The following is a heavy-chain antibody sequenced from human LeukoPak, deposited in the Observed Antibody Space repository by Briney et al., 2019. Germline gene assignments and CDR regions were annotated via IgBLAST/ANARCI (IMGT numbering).Heavy chain of an antibody. CDR1: GGSISSGSYY. V-gene: IGHV4-61*02. J-gene: IGHJ3*02. CDR3: ARGPWKVAGPHGAFDI. D-gene: IGHD6-19*01. Sequence: SQTLSLTCTVSGGSISSGSYYWSWIRQPAGKGPEWIGRIYTSGSTNYNPSLKSRVTISVDTSKNQFSLKLSSVTAADTAVYYCARGPWKVAGPHGAFDIWGQGTMVTVSS. CDR2: IYTSGST.